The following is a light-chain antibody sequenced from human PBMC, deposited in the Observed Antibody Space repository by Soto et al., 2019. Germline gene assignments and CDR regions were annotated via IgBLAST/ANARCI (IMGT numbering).Light chain of an antibody. CDR2: AAS. Sequence: DIQMTQSPSSLSASVGDRVTITCRASHDISNSLAWYQQKPGKVPKLLIYAASTLQTGVQSRFSGSGSGTVFTLTINSLQPEDGATYYCQNYKSAPNTFGRGNRLEIK. CDR1: HDISNS. CDR3: QNYKSAPNT. V-gene: IGKV1-27*01. J-gene: IGKJ2*01.